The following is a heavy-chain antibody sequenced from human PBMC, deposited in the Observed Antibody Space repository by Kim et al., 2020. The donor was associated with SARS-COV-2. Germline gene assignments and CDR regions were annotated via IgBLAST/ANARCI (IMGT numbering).Heavy chain of an antibody. D-gene: IGHD3-16*02. J-gene: IGHJ4*02. CDR1: GYTFTSYG. V-gene: IGHV1-18*01. CDR3: VRVKYRTPDY. CDR2: ISAYNGNT. Sequence: ASVKVSCKASGYTFTSYGITWVRQAPGQGLEWMGWISAYNGNTNYAQMLQGRVTMTTDTSTSTAYMELRSLRSDDTAVYYCVRVKYRTPDYWGQGTLVTVSS.